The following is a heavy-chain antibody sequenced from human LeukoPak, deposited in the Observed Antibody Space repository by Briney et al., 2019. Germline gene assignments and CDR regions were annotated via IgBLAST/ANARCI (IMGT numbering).Heavy chain of an antibody. V-gene: IGHV1-18*01. CDR1: GYTFTSYG. J-gene: IGHJ6*02. Sequence: ASVKVSCKASGYTFTSYGISWVRQAPGQGLEWMGWISAYNGNTNYAQKLQGRVTMTTDTSTSTAYMELRSLRSDDTAVYYCAREFRVAADEYYYYYYGMDVWGQGTTVTVSS. D-gene: IGHD6-13*01. CDR3: AREFRVAADEYYYYYYGMDV. CDR2: ISAYNGNT.